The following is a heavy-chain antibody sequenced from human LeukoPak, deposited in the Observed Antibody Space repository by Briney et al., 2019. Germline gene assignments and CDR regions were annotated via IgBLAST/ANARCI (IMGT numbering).Heavy chain of an antibody. CDR2: INHSGST. V-gene: IGHV4-4*02. J-gene: IGHJ6*03. CDR1: GGSISSSNW. D-gene: IGHD5-18*01. Sequence: SGTLSLTCAVSGGSISSSNWWSWVRQPPGKGLEWIGEINHSGSTNYNPSLKSRVTISVDTSKNQFSLELFSVTAADTALYYCARGLRRLAGYGYYYYYYMDVWAKGTTVSVSS. CDR3: ARGLRRLAGYGYYYYYYMDV.